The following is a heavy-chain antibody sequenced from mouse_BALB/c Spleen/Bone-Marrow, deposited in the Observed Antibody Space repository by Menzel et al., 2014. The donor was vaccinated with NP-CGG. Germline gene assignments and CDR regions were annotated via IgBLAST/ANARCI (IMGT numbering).Heavy chain of an antibody. J-gene: IGHJ4*01. Sequence: EVQLQQSGGGLVQPGGSLKLSCAASGFDFSRYWMSWVRQAPGKGLEWIGEINPDSSTINYTPSLKDKFIISRDNAKNTLYLQMSKVRSEDTALYYCARLGYYEAMDYWGQGTSVTVSS. CDR3: ARLGYYEAMDY. V-gene: IGHV4-1*02. CDR2: INPDSSTI. D-gene: IGHD1-1*01. CDR1: GFDFSRYW.